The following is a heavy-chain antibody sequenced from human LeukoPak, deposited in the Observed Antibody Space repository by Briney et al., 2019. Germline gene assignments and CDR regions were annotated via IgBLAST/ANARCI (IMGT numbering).Heavy chain of an antibody. CDR3: ARKYCSSTCCYRGWFDP. J-gene: IGHJ5*02. Sequence: SETLSLTCAVYGGSFSGYYWSWIRQPPGKGLEWIGEINHSGSTNYNPSLKSRVTISVDTSKNQFSLKLSSVTAADTAVYYCARKYCSSTCCYRGWFDPWGQGTLVTVSS. CDR1: GGSFSGYY. D-gene: IGHD2-2*01. V-gene: IGHV4-34*01. CDR2: INHSGST.